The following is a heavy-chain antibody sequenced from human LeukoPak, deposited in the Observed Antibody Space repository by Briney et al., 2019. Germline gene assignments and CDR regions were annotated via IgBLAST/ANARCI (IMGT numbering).Heavy chain of an antibody. V-gene: IGHV3-21*01. J-gene: IGHJ4*02. D-gene: IGHD4-17*01. CDR1: GFTFSTYG. CDR3: ARKFGDYAPLDQ. CDR2: ISSTSSYI. Sequence: PGGSLRLSCAASGFTFSTYGMNWVRQAPGKGLEWVSSISSTSSYIYYADSMKPRFTISRDNAKNSLYLQMNSLRAEDTAVYYCARKFGDYAPLDQWGQGTLVTVSS.